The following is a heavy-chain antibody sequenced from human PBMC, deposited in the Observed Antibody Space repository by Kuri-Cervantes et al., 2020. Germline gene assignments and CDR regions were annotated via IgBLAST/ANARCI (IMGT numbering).Heavy chain of an antibody. J-gene: IGHJ3*02. D-gene: IGHD5-18*01. CDR3: ARELTAMVTSGAFDI. CDR2: ISSGSAYV. Sequence: GGSLRLSCAASGFTFSSNTMNWVRQAPGKGLEWVSSISSGSAYVYYADSVKGRFTISRDNAKNSLYLQMNSLRAEDTAVYYCARELTAMVTSGAFDIWGQGTMVTVSS. CDR1: GFTFSSNT. V-gene: IGHV3-21*01.